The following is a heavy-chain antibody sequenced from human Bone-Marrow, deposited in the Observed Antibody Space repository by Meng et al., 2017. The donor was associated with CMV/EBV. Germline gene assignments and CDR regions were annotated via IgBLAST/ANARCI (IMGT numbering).Heavy chain of an antibody. Sequence: LRLSCAASGFTFSSYAMSWVRQAPGKGLEWVSAISGSGGSTYYADSVKGRFTISRDNSKNTLYLQMNSLRAEDTAVYYCAKGRAAASYYFDYWGQGTLVTVSS. CDR3: AKGRAAASYYFDY. V-gene: IGHV3-23*01. D-gene: IGHD6-13*01. CDR1: GFTFSSYA. CDR2: ISGSGGST. J-gene: IGHJ4*02.